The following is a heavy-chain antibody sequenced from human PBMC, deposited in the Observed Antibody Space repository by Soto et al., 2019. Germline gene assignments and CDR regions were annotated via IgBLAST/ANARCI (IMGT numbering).Heavy chain of an antibody. V-gene: IGHV1-2*02. CDR2: INPTTGAT. J-gene: IGHJ5*02. CDR1: GYTFTAQN. Sequence: QAQLVQSGAEVKKPGASVKVSCPPSGYTFTAQNLHWVRKAPGEELEWMGWINPTTGATRYAQKFQGRVTMTRDTSMSTAYLEVGSLRPDDTAVYYCARGDSSWVSWFVAWGQGTLVTVSS. D-gene: IGHD6-19*01. CDR3: ARGDSSWVSWFVA.